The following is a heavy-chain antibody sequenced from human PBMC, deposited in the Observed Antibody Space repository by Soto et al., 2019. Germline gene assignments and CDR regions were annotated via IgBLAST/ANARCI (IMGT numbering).Heavy chain of an antibody. D-gene: IGHD3-22*01. V-gene: IGHV4-30-2*01. J-gene: IGHJ4*02. CDR3: AGGLPHSYYYDTNGYPYFDY. CDR1: GGSISGGYS. Sequence: SETLSLTCAISGGSISGGYSWSWIRQPPGKGLEWIGHIHHRGSTYQNAALKNRVTVSVDRSKNQFSLKLSSVTAADTAVYFCAGGLPHSYYYDTNGYPYFDYWGQGTLVTVSS. CDR2: IHHRGST.